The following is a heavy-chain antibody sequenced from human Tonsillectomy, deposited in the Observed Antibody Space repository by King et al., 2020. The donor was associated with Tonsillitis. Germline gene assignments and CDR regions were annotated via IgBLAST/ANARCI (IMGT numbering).Heavy chain of an antibody. CDR2: ISYDGSNK. CDR3: ARDLYNSYYDSSGFFDF. V-gene: IGHV3-30*04. CDR1: GFTFSTNP. D-gene: IGHD3-22*01. Sequence: VQLVESGGGVVQPGRSLRLSCAASGFTFSTNPMHWVRQAPGKGLEWVAVISYDGSNKYYADSVKGRFTISRDNSKSTVYLQMHSLGPEDTAVYYCARDLYNSYYDSSGFFDFWGQGTLVTVSS. J-gene: IGHJ4*02.